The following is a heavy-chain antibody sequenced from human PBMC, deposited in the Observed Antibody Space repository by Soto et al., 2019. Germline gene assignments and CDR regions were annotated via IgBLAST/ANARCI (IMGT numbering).Heavy chain of an antibody. CDR1: GYTFTSYA. CDR3: ARGLISIVVVVAATPPWFDP. D-gene: IGHD2-15*01. J-gene: IGHJ5*02. CDR2: INAGNGNT. Sequence: QVQLVQSGAEVKKPGASVKVSCKASGYTFTSYAMHWVRQAPGQRLEWMGWINAGNGNTKYSQKFQGRVTITRDTSASTGYMELSSLRSEDTAVYYCARGLISIVVVVAATPPWFDPWGQGTLVTVSS. V-gene: IGHV1-3*01.